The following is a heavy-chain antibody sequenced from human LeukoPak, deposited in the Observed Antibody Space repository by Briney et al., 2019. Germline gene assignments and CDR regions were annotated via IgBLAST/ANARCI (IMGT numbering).Heavy chain of an antibody. CDR1: GYSISSGYY. CDR2: IYQSGNT. Sequence: SETLSLTCTVSGYSISSGYYWGWIRQPPGKGLERIGSIYQSGNTYYNPSLQSRVTISLDTSKNQFPLKLSSVTAADTAVYYCAGRSRGSCSSTSCSFDYWGQGTLVTVSS. D-gene: IGHD2-2*01. J-gene: IGHJ4*02. V-gene: IGHV4-38-2*02. CDR3: AGRSRGSCSSTSCSFDY.